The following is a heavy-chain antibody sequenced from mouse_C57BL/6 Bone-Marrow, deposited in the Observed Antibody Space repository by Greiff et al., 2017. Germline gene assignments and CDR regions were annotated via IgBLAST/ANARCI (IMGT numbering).Heavy chain of an antibody. D-gene: IGHD2-3*01. CDR1: GYAFSSYW. V-gene: IGHV1-80*01. J-gene: IGHJ3*01. CDR3: ARGGGYYAWFAY. CDR2: IYPGDGDT. Sequence: VQLQQSGAELVKPGASVKISCKASGYAFSSYWMNWVKQRPGKGLGWIGQIYPGDGDTNYNGKFKGKATLTADKSSSTAYMQLSSLTAEAAAVYFCARGGGYYAWFAYWGQGTLVTVSA.